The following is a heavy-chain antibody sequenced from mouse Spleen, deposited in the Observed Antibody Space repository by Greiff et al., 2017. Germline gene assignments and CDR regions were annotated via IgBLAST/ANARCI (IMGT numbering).Heavy chain of an antibody. CDR2: IWTGGGT. CDR1: GFSLTSYD. J-gene: IGHJ4*01. Sequence: VQLVESGPGLVAPSQSLSITCTVSGFSLTSYDISWIRQPPGKGLEWLGVIWTGGGTNYNSAFMSRLSISKDNSKSQVFLKMNSLQTDDTAIYYCVRDRYLSYAMDYWGQGTSVTVSS. D-gene: IGHD2-14*01. CDR3: VRDRYLSYAMDY. V-gene: IGHV2-9-2*01.